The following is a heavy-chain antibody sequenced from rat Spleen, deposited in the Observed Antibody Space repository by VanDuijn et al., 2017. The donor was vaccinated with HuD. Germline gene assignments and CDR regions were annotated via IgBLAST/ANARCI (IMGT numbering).Heavy chain of an antibody. CDR3: TRYRTDDGTYYPFDY. V-gene: IGHV2-63*01. CDR1: GFSLTSYH. J-gene: IGHJ2*01. Sequence: QVQLKESGPGLVQPSETLSLTCTVSGFSLTSYHVHWVRQPPGKGLEWMGRMRYNGDTSYNSAFKSRLSISRDTSKNQVLLKRNSLQTDDTGTYYCTRYRTDDGTYYPFDYWGQGVMVTVSS. D-gene: IGHD1-12*02. CDR2: MRYNGDT.